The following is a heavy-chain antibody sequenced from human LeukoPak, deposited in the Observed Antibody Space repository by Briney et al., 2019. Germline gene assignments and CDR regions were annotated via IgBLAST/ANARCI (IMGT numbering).Heavy chain of an antibody. CDR1: GYTFTSYG. J-gene: IGHJ6*02. Sequence: GASVTVSCKASGYTFTSYGISWVRQAPGQGLEWMGWISAYNGNTNYAQKLQGRVTMTTDTSTSTAYTELRSLRSDDTAVYYCAREPPGYYYYGMDVWGQGTTVTVSS. V-gene: IGHV1-18*01. CDR2: ISAYNGNT. CDR3: AREPPGYYYYGMDV.